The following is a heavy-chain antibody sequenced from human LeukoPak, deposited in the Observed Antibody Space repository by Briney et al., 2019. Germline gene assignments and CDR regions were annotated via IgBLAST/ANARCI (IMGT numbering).Heavy chain of an antibody. J-gene: IGHJ4*02. V-gene: IGHV5-51*01. CDR1: GYSFTSYW. D-gene: IGHD6-13*01. Sequence: GESLKISCKGSGYSFTSYWIGWVRQMPGKGLEWMGIIYPGDSDTRYSPSFQGQVTISADKSISTAYLQWSSLKAPDTAMYHCARHSSPYSSSWYGDYWGQGTLVTVSS. CDR3: ARHSSPYSSSWYGDY. CDR2: IYPGDSDT.